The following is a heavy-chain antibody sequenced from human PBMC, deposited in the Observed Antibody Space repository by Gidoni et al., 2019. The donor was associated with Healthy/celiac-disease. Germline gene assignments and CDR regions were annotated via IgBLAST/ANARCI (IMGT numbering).Heavy chain of an antibody. CDR2: IIPIFGTA. Sequence: QVQLVQSGAEVKKPGSSVKVSCKASGGTFSSYAISWVRQAPGQGLEWMGGIIPIFGTANYAQKFQGRVTITADKSTSTAYMELSSLRSEDTAVYYCAWGYDYIWGSYRYRDYGMDVWGQGTTVTVSS. CDR1: GGTFSSYA. D-gene: IGHD3-16*02. CDR3: AWGYDYIWGSYRYRDYGMDV. J-gene: IGHJ6*02. V-gene: IGHV1-69*06.